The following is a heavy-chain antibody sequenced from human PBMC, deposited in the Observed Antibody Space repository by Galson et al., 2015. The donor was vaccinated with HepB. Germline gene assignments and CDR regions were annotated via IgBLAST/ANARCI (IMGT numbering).Heavy chain of an antibody. D-gene: IGHD6-19*01. J-gene: IGHJ4*02. V-gene: IGHV3-23*01. CDR2: ISGSGGST. CDR3: AKAGSDSGWYGGDS. Sequence: SLRLSCAASGFTFSSYAMSWVRQAPGKGLEWVSAISGSGGSTYYADSVKGRFTISRDNSKNTLYLQMNSLRAEDTAVYYCAKAGSDSGWYGGDSWGQGTLVTVSS. CDR1: GFTFSSYA.